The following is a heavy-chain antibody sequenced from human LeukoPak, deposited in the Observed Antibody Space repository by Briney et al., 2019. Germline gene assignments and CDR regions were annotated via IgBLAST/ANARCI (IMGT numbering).Heavy chain of an antibody. J-gene: IGHJ4*02. CDR3: ARDVFAWGSSGYYFDY. CDR2: INPNSGGT. V-gene: IGHV1-2*04. D-gene: IGHD3-22*01. Sequence: ASVKVSCKASGYTFTGYYMHWVRQAPGQGLEWMGWINPNSGGTNYAQKFQGWVTMTRDTSISTAYMELSRLRSDDTAVYYCARDVFAWGSSGYYFDYWGQGTLVTVSS. CDR1: GYTFTGYY.